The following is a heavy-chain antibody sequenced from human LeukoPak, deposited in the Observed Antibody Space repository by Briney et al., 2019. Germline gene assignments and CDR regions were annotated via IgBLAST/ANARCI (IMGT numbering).Heavy chain of an antibody. Sequence: PSETLSLTCALYGGSFSGYYWSWIRQPPGKGLEWIGEINHSGSTNYNPSLKSRVTISVDTSKNQFSLKLSSVTAADTAVYYCAVSLVGATPFDYWGQGTLVTVSS. CDR1: GGSFSGYY. J-gene: IGHJ4*02. V-gene: IGHV4-34*01. CDR3: AVSLVGATPFDY. CDR2: INHSGST. D-gene: IGHD1-26*01.